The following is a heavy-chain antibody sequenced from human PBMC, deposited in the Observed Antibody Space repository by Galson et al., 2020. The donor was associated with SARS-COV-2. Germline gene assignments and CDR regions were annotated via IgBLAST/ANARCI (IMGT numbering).Heavy chain of an antibody. CDR1: GFTFSSYG. Sequence: GESLKISCAASGFTFSSYGMHWVRQAPGKGLEWVAVIWYDGSNKYYADSVKGRFTISRDNSKNTLYLQMNSLRAEDTAVYYCARGQNGYGDAFDIWGQGTMVTVSS. CDR2: IWYDGSNK. D-gene: IGHD5-18*01. CDR3: ARGQNGYGDAFDI. J-gene: IGHJ3*02. V-gene: IGHV3-33*01.